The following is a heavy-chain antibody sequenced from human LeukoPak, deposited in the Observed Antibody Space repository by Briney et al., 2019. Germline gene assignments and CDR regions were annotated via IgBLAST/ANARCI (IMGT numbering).Heavy chain of an antibody. J-gene: IGHJ5*02. CDR1: GGSFSGYY. Sequence: SETLSLTCAVYGGSFSGYYWSWIRQPPGKGLEWIGEINNSGSTNYNPSLKSRVTISVDTSKNQFSLKLSSVTAADTAVYYCARGRPGTYDFWSGYSGGFDPWGQGTLVTVSS. CDR3: ARGRPGTYDFWSGYSGGFDP. V-gene: IGHV4-34*01. D-gene: IGHD3-3*01. CDR2: INNSGST.